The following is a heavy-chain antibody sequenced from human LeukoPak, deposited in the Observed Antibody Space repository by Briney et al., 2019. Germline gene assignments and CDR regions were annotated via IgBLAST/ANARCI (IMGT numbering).Heavy chain of an antibody. Sequence: SETLSLTCTVSGGSISSYYWSWIRQPPGKGLEWIGYIYYSGSTNYNPSLKSRVTISVDTSKNQFSLKLSSVTAADTAVYYCARERYCSSTSCYPVDYWGQGTLVTVSS. J-gene: IGHJ4*02. CDR2: IYYSGST. CDR1: GGSISSYY. D-gene: IGHD2-2*01. V-gene: IGHV4-59*12. CDR3: ARERYCSSTSCYPVDY.